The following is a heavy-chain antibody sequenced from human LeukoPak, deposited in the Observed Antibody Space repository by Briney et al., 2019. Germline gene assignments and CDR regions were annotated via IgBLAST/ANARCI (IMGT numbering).Heavy chain of an antibody. CDR2: ISGSGVST. D-gene: IGHD4-17*01. CDR1: GFIFSSCD. Sequence: GGPLSLSWAASGFIFSSCDVRGLRQARERGVGWVSAISGSGVSTYYADAVKGRFTISRDNSKNTLYLQMNSLRAEDTVVYYCAKDPDYGDLYYFDYWGEGTLVTVSS. CDR3: AKDPDYGDLYYFDY. J-gene: IGHJ4*02. V-gene: IGHV3-23*01.